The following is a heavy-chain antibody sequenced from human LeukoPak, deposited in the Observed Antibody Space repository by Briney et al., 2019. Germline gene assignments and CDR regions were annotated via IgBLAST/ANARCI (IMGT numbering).Heavy chain of an antibody. CDR3: AKGSARVVPAAILDY. CDR1: GFTFSSYG. Sequence: GGSLRLSCAASGFTFSSYGMHWVRQAPGKGLEWVAFIRYDGSNKYYADSVKGRFTISRDNSKNTLYLQMNSLRAEDTAVYYCAKGSARVVPAAILDYWGQGTLVTVSS. V-gene: IGHV3-30*02. D-gene: IGHD2-2*01. J-gene: IGHJ4*02. CDR2: IRYDGSNK.